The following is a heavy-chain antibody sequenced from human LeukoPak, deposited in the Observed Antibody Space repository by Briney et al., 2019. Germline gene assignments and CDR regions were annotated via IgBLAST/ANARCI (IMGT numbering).Heavy chain of an antibody. CDR2: ISPYNGNT. CDR3: ARDNSVGDIAWWFDP. D-gene: IGHD3-10*01. V-gene: IGHV1-18*01. CDR1: GYTFTSYG. J-gene: IGHJ5*02. Sequence: GASVKVSCKASGYTFTSYGISWVRQAPGQGLEWMGWISPYNGNTKNAQKFQGRVTMTTDTSTSTAYMELRSLRSEDTAVYYCARDNSVGDIAWWFDPWGQGTLVTVSS.